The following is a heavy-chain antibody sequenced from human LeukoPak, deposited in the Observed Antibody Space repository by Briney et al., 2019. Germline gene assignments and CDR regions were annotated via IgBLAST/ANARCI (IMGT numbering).Heavy chain of an antibody. CDR2: IYSGGGT. J-gene: IGHJ5*02. V-gene: IGHV3-66*04. D-gene: IGHD4-23*01. CDR1: GVTVSSNY. CDR3: ARLVTGTTVVNSGWFDP. Sequence: GGSLRLSCAASGVTVSSNYMTWAGRAQGKGLEYAQVIYSGGGTYYADSVKGRFSISRDNSKSTLYLQMNSLRAEDTAVYYCARLVTGTTVVNSGWFDPWGQGTLVTVSS.